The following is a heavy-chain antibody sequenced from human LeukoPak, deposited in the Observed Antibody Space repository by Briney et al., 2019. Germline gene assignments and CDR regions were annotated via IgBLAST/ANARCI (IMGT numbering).Heavy chain of an antibody. Sequence: GGSLRLSCAASGFTFSSYAMSWVRQAPGKGLEWVSAISNSGDSTYYADSVKGRFTISRDNSKNTLYLQMNSLRAEDTAVYYCAKEGPEMATMAYYYYGMDVWGQGTTVTVSS. V-gene: IGHV3-23*01. CDR2: ISNSGDST. D-gene: IGHD5-24*01. J-gene: IGHJ6*02. CDR3: AKEGPEMATMAYYYYGMDV. CDR1: GFTFSSYA.